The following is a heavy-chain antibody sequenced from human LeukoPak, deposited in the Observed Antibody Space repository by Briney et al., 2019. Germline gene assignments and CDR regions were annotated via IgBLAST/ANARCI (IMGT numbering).Heavy chain of an antibody. V-gene: IGHV4-61*05. CDR1: GGAISSSSYQ. J-gene: IGHJ3*02. CDR2: IYYSGST. D-gene: IGHD3-22*01. CDR3: ARRDSSGYYPGAFDI. Sequence: SETLSLTCTVFGGAISSSSYQWGWIRQPPGKGLEWIGYIYYSGSTNYNPSLKSRVTISVDTSKNQFSLKLSSVTAADTAVYYCARRDSSGYYPGAFDIWGQGTMVTVSS.